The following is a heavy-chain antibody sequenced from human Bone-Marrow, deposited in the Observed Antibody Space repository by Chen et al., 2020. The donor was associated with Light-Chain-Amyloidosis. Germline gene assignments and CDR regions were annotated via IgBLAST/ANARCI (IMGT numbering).Heavy chain of an antibody. V-gene: IGHV3-74*01. CDR3: TRGDCTSTSCFLDF. J-gene: IGHJ4*02. D-gene: IGHD2-2*01. CDR1: GFTFTDYW. Sequence: EVQLVESGGGLVQPGGPLRLSCAASGFTFTDYWMHWVRQVPGKGLVWVARIKSDGSATNYADSVKGRFTVSRDNAKNTLYLQMKSLRAEDTAVYYCTRGDCTSTSCFLDFWGQGTLVTVSS. CDR2: IKSDGSAT.